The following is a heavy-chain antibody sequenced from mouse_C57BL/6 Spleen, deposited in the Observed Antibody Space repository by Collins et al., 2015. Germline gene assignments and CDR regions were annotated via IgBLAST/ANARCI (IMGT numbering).Heavy chain of an antibody. V-gene: IGHV1-69*01. D-gene: IGHD2-1*01. CDR1: GCTFTSYW. CDR3: ARWAYGNYPGWFAY. J-gene: IGHJ3*01. Sequence: QVQLQQPGAELVMPGASVKLSCKASGCTFTSYWMHWVKQRPGQGLEWIGEIDPSDSYTNYNQKFKGKSTLTVDKSSSTAYMQLSSLTSEDSAVYYCARWAYGNYPGWFAYWGQGTLVTVSA. CDR2: IDPSDSYT.